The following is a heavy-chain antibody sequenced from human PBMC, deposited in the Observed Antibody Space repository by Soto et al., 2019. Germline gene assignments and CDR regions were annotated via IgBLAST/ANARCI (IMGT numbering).Heavy chain of an antibody. CDR1: GFSFTRHA. D-gene: IGHD6-6*01. CDR2: INDNGAST. CDR3: AKGSASSRPYYFDP. V-gene: IGHV3-23*01. Sequence: GGSLRLSCAASGFSFTRHAMSWVRQAPGRGLEWVSAINDNGASTWYADSVKGRFTISRDNSKNTLYLQMNSLRADDTAFYYCAKGSASSRPYYFDPWGQGTLVTVSS. J-gene: IGHJ4*02.